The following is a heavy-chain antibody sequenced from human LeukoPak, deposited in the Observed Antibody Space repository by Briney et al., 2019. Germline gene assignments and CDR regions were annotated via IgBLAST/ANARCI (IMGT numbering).Heavy chain of an antibody. CDR3: ARWIQLLSAFDY. J-gene: IGHJ4*02. CDR1: GFTFSSYA. CDR2: ISYGGSNK. V-gene: IGHV3-30*04. D-gene: IGHD5-18*01. Sequence: GGSLRLSCAASGFTFSSYAMHWVRQAPGKGLEWVAVISYGGSNKYYADSVKGRFTISRDNSKNTLYLQMNSLRAEDTAVYYCARWIQLLSAFDYWGQGTLVTVSS.